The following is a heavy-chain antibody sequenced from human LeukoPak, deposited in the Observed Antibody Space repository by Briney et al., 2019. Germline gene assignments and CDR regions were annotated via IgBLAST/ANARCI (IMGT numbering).Heavy chain of an antibody. CDR1: GFTFSSYS. J-gene: IGHJ4*02. D-gene: IGHD4-17*01. CDR2: MSSRSNDI. V-gene: IGHV3-21*01. CDR3: ARGTGDYPFDY. Sequence: GGSLRLSCAASGFTFSSYSVNWVRQAPGKGLEWVSSMSSRSNDIYYADSLKGRFTISRDIAQNSLYLQMNSLRAEDTGIYYCARGTGDYPFDYWGQGTLVTVSS.